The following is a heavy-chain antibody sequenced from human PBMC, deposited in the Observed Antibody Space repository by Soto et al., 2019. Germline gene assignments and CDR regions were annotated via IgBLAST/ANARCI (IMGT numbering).Heavy chain of an antibody. CDR3: ARGGFGYSSSTRGFDP. CDR2: IIPILGIA. D-gene: IGHD6-13*01. V-gene: IGHV1-69*02. J-gene: IGHJ5*02. CDR1: GGTFSSYT. Sequence: QVQLVQSGAEVKKPGSSVKVSCKASGGTFSSYTISWLRQAPGQGLEWMGRIIPILGIANYAQKFQGRVTITADKSTSTAYMELSSLRSEDTAVYYCARGGFGYSSSTRGFDPWGQGTLVTVSS.